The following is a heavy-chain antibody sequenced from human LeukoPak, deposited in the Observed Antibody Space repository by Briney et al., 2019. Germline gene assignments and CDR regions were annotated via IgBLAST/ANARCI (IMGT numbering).Heavy chain of an antibody. J-gene: IGHJ5*02. CDR2: IFHSGST. CDR1: GYSISSGYY. CDR3: ARDTRGVVGSSSSGLNWFDP. Sequence: SETLSLTCTVSGYSISSGYYWGWIRQPPGKGLEWIGSIFHSGSTYYNPSLKSRVTISVDTSKNQFSLKLSSVTAADTAVYYCARDTRGVVGSSSSGLNWFDPWGQGTLVTVSS. D-gene: IGHD6-6*01. V-gene: IGHV4-38-2*02.